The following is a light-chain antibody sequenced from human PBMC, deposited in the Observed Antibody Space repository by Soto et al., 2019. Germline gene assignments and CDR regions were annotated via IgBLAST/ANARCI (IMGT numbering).Light chain of an antibody. CDR1: QSISSW. CDR2: DAS. V-gene: IGKV1-5*01. J-gene: IGKJ1*01. Sequence: NKMTQSPSTVSASVGDRVTITCRASQSISSWLAWYQQKPGKAPKLLIYDASSLESGVPSRFSGSGSGTEFTLTISSLQPDDFATYYCQQYNSYWTFGQGTKVDIK. CDR3: QQYNSYWT.